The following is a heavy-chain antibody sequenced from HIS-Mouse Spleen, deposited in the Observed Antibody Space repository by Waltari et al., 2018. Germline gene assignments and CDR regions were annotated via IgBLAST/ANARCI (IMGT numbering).Heavy chain of an antibody. J-gene: IGHJ4*02. CDR1: GLTLRSSS. D-gene: IGHD1-26*01. CDR2: ISSSISYI. Sequence: EVQLVESGGGLVKPGGVRXXPFAASGLTLRSSSLTLVRQSPGKGLEWVSSISSSISYIYYADSVKGRFTISRDNAKNSLYLQMNSLRAEDTAVYYCARGGSYSDLDYWGQGTLVTVSS. V-gene: IGHV3-21*01. CDR3: ARGGSYSDLDY.